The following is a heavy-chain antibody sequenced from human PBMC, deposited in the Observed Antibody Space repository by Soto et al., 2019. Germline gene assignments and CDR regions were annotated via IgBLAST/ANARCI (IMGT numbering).Heavy chain of an antibody. D-gene: IGHD1-26*01. CDR2: IVVDTGNT. CDR3: VASREGYYIFGS. J-gene: IGHJ4*02. Sequence: SVKVSCKASGFTFTNSAVQWVRQARGQGLEWIGWIVVDTGNTDYAQKFQERVTITRDMSTSTAYLELRGLRSEDTAVYYCVASREGYYIFGSRGQGTLVTVS. V-gene: IGHV1-58*01. CDR1: GFTFTNSA.